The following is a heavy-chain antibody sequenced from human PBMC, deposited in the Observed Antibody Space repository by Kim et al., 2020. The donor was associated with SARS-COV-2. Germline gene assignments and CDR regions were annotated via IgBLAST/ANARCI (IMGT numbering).Heavy chain of an antibody. D-gene: IGHD6-13*01. V-gene: IGHV1-3*01. J-gene: IGHJ2*01. Sequence: KFQGRVTITRDTSASTAYMELSSLRSEDTAVYYCAQRYSSSWYGDWYFDLWGRGTLVTVSS. CDR3: AQRYSSSWYGDWYFDL.